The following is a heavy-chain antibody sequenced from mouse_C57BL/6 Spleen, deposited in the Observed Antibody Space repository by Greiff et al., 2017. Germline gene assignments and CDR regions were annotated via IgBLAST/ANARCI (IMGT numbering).Heavy chain of an antibody. CDR2: IYPSDSET. V-gene: IGHV1-61*01. Sequence: QVQLQQPGAELVRPGSSVKLSCKASGYTFTSYWMDWVKQRPGQGLEWIGNIYPSDSETHYNQKFKDKATLTVDTSSSTAYMQLSSLTSEDSAVYYYAKGRRCDAMDYWGQGTSVTVSS. CDR1: GYTFTSYW. J-gene: IGHJ4*01. CDR3: AKGRRCDAMDY.